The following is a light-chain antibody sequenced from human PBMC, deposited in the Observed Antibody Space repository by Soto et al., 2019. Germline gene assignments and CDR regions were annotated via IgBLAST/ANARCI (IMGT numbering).Light chain of an antibody. J-gene: IGKJ1*01. CDR3: QQYNSYST. CDR2: DAS. Sequence: DIQMTPSPSTLSAAEGDRVTIPCRASQSISSWLAWYQQKPGKAPKLLIYDASSLEGGVPSRFSGSGSGTEFTLTISSLQPEDFASYYCQQYNSYSTFGQGTKVDI. V-gene: IGKV1-5*01. CDR1: QSISSW.